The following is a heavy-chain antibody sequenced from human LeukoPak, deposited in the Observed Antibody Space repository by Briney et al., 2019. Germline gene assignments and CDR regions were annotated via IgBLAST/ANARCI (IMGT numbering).Heavy chain of an antibody. CDR1: GFTFSSYS. Sequence: PGGSLRLSCAASGFTFSSYSMHWVRQAPGKGLEWVSSISGGSTYIYYADSVKGRFTISRDNAKNSLYPQMNSLRAEDTAVYYCASGAAAAIENPFDYWGQGTLVTVSS. J-gene: IGHJ4*02. CDR2: ISGGSTYI. CDR3: ASGAAAAIENPFDY. D-gene: IGHD2-2*01. V-gene: IGHV3-21*01.